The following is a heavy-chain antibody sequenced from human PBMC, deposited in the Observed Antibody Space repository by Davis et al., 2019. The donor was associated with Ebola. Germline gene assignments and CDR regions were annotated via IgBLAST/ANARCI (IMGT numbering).Heavy chain of an antibody. Sequence: AASVKVSCKASGYTFNLYGISWVRQAPGQGLEWMGRIIPILGIANYAQKFQGRVTITADKSRSTAYMELRSLRSDDTAVYYCARDGYSSGWYNYGGFDYWGQGTLVTVSS. CDR1: GYTFNLYG. D-gene: IGHD6-19*01. V-gene: IGHV1-69*04. CDR3: ARDGYSSGWYNYGGFDY. J-gene: IGHJ4*02. CDR2: IIPILGIA.